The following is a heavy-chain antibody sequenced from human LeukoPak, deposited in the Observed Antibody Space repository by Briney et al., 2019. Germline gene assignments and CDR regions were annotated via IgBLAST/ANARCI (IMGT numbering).Heavy chain of an antibody. CDR2: INHSGST. Sequence: SETLSLTCAVYGGSFSGYYWSWIRQPPGKGLEWIGEINHSGSTNYNPSLKSQVTISVDTSKNQFSLKLSSVTAADTAVYYCARGWYSSGWLHKPRLFDYWGQGTLVTVSS. CDR3: ARGWYSSGWLHKPRLFDY. CDR1: GGSFSGYY. J-gene: IGHJ4*02. V-gene: IGHV4-34*01. D-gene: IGHD6-19*01.